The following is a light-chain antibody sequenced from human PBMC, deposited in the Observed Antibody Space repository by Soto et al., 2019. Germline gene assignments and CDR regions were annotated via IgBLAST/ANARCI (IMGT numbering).Light chain of an antibody. Sequence: DIQMTQSPSTLSASVGDRVTITCRASQSISYWLAWYQQKPGKAPNLLFYDVSNLESGVPSRFSGSASGTEFTLTISSLQPDDFATYYCQQYSSHLWTFGQGTKV. CDR1: QSISYW. V-gene: IGKV1-5*01. CDR3: QQYSSHLWT. J-gene: IGKJ1*01. CDR2: DVS.